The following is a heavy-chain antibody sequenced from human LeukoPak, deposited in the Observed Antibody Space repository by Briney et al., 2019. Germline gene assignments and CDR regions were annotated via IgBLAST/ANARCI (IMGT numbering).Heavy chain of an antibody. J-gene: IGHJ4*02. CDR1: GYTFTSYG. CDR3: ARAPPTTVTTFNFDY. CDR2: ISAYNGNT. Sequence: ASVKVSCKASGYTFTSYGISWVRQAPGQGLEWMGWISAYNGNTNYAQKLQGRVTMTTDTSTSTAYMELRSLRSDDTAVYYCARAPPTTVTTFNFDYWGQGTLVTVSS. D-gene: IGHD4-17*01. V-gene: IGHV1-18*01.